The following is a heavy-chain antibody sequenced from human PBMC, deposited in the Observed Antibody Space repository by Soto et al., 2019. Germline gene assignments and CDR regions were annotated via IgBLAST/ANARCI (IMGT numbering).Heavy chain of an antibody. CDR1: GYSLTNYW. CDR2: IYPGDSDA. CDR3: VAATAKTYHCYAMDV. J-gene: IGHJ6*02. Sequence: GESLKISCKGSGYSLTNYWIGWVRQMPGKGLEWMGIIYPGDSDARYSPSFQGQVTMSVDESSSTAYLQWDSLQASDTAIYYSVAATAKTYHCYAMDVWGQGTTVTVSS. V-gene: IGHV5-51*01. D-gene: IGHD5-18*01.